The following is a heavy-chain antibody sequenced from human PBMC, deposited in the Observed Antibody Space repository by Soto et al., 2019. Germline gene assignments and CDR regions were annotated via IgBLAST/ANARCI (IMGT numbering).Heavy chain of an antibody. Sequence: GGSLRLSCAASGFTFSSYAMSWVRQAPGKGLEWVSAISGSGGSTYYADSVKGRFTISRDNSKNTLYLQMNGLRAEDTAVYYCAKDIVVVVAAAFDFWGQGTLVTVSS. D-gene: IGHD2-15*01. CDR2: ISGSGGST. V-gene: IGHV3-23*01. CDR3: AKDIVVVVAAAFDF. CDR1: GFTFSSYA. J-gene: IGHJ4*02.